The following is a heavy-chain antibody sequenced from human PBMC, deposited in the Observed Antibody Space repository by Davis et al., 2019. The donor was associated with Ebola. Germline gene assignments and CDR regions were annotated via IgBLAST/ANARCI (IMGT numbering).Heavy chain of an antibody. V-gene: IGHV1-8*02. CDR1: GYTFTGYY. CDR3: ARDRDSSGYALDY. J-gene: IGHJ4*02. D-gene: IGHD3-22*01. Sequence: AASVKVSCKASGYTFTGYYMHWVRQAPGQGLEWMGWMNPNSGNTGYAQKFQGRVTMTRNTSISTAYMELSSLRSEDTAVYYCARDRDSSGYALDYWGQGTLVTVSS. CDR2: MNPNSGNT.